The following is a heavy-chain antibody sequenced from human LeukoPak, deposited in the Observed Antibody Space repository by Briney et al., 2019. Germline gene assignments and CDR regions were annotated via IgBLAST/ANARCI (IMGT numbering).Heavy chain of an antibody. CDR2: INPSGGST. D-gene: IGHD1-1*01. V-gene: IGHV1-46*01. Sequence: ASAKVSCKAPGYTFTGYYIHWVRQAPGQGLEWMGIINPSGGSTSYAEKFQGRVTMTRDTSTSTVYMELSSLRSEDTAVYYCARVGGTSSFDPWGQGTLVTVSS. J-gene: IGHJ5*02. CDR3: ARVGGTSSFDP. CDR1: GYTFTGYY.